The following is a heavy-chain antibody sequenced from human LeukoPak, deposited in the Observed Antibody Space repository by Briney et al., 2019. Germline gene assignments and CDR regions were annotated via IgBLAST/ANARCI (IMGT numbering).Heavy chain of an antibody. J-gene: IGHJ6*02. CDR1: GYTFTSYD. CDR3: ARGSVAVAGNYYGMDV. Sequence: ASVKVSCKASGYTFTSYDINWVRQATGQGLEWMGWMNPNSGNTGYAQKFQGRVTMTRNTSISTAYMELSSLRSEDTAVYYCARGSVAVAGNYYGMDVWGQGTTVTVSS. D-gene: IGHD6-19*01. CDR2: MNPNSGNT. V-gene: IGHV1-8*01.